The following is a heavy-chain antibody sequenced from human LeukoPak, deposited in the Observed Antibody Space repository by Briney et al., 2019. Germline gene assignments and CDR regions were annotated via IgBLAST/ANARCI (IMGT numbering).Heavy chain of an antibody. J-gene: IGHJ4*02. V-gene: IGHV4-59*01. Sequence: SETLSLTCTVSGGSISSYYWSWIRQPPGKGLEWIGYICYSGSTNYNPSLKSRVTISVDTSKNQFSLKLSSVTAADTAVYYCARDGSGSYYKSYFDYWGQGTLVIVSS. CDR1: GGSISSYY. CDR3: ARDGSGSYYKSYFDY. D-gene: IGHD3-10*01. CDR2: ICYSGST.